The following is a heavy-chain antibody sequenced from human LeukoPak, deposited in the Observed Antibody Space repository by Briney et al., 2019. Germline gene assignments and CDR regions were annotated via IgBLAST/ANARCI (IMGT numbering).Heavy chain of an antibody. Sequence: GASVKVSCKTSGYTFTNYEILWVRQAPGQGLEWMGWMNPNSGNTVHAQKFQGRVAMTRNISITTAHLEISSLRSEDTAVYYCARQDSGYDLDYWGQGTLVTVSS. J-gene: IGHJ4*02. CDR2: MNPNSGNT. D-gene: IGHD5-12*01. CDR1: GYTFTNYE. CDR3: ARQDSGYDLDY. V-gene: IGHV1-8*01.